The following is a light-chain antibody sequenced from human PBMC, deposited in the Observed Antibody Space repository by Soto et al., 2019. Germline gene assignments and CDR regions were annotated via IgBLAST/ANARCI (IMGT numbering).Light chain of an antibody. CDR1: QSVSSY. CDR2: DAS. CDR3: QQRSNRLT. J-gene: IGKJ4*01. Sequence: EIVLTQSPATLSLSPGERATLSCRASQSVSSYLAWYQQKPGQAPRLLIYDASNRATGIPARFSGSGSGTDFTLTFSSLEPEDFAVYYCQQRSNRLTFGGGTKVDIK. V-gene: IGKV3-11*01.